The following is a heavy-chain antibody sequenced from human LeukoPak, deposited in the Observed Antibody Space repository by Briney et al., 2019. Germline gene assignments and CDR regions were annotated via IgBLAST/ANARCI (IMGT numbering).Heavy chain of an antibody. D-gene: IGHD3-22*01. CDR1: GFTFSSSW. J-gene: IGHJ4*02. Sequence: GGTLRLSCAASGFTFSSSWMRWVRQAPGNRLEALANIKQDGSEKNYVVSVQGRFNISRDNAKNTLYLQMTSLRAKDTAVYFCARRGVVIRVILVGFHKEAFYFGSWGQGALVTVSS. CDR3: ARRGVVIRVILVGFHKEAFYFGS. CDR2: IKQDGSEK. V-gene: IGHV3-7*03.